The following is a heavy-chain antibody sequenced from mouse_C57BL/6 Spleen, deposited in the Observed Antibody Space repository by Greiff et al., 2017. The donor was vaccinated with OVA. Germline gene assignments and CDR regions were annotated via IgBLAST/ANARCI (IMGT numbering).Heavy chain of an antibody. CDR1: GYTFTSYW. J-gene: IGHJ1*03. CDR3: AGGGDYVSSYWYFDV. CDR2: IYPGCGST. Sequence: VQLQQSGAELVQPGASVKMSCKASGYTFTSYWLTWVKQSPGHGLEWIGDIYPGCGSTYYNETFKSKAILTVDTSSSTAYMQLSRRTAEDAAVYVCAGGGDYVSSYWYFDVWGTGTTVTVSA. V-gene: IGHV1-55*01. D-gene: IGHD1-1*01.